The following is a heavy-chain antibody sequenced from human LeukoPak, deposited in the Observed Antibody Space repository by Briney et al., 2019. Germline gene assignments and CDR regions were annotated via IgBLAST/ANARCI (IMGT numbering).Heavy chain of an antibody. J-gene: IGHJ4*02. CDR3: AREYVSSGYYLFFDY. D-gene: IGHD3-22*01. Sequence: PSQTLSLTCTVSGGSISSGSYYWSWIRQPAGKGLEWIGRIYTSGSTNYNPSLKSRVTISVDTSKNQFSLKLSSVTAADTAVYYCAREYVSSGYYLFFDYWGQGTLVTVSS. CDR1: GGSISSGSYY. CDR2: IYTSGST. V-gene: IGHV4-61*02.